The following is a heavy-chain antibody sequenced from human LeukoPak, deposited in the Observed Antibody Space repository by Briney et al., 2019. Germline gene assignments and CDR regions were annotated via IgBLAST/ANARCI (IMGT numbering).Heavy chain of an antibody. CDR3: AGISYSGTWSVGY. Sequence: QSGGSLRLSCAASGFTVSSNYMSWVRQSPGKGLEWVSVFYSGGSTFYADSVKGRFTISRDNSKNTLYLQMNSLRAEDTALYYCAGISYSGTWSVGYWGQGTLVTVTA. CDR2: FYSGGST. D-gene: IGHD6-6*01. V-gene: IGHV3-66*01. CDR1: GFTVSSNY. J-gene: IGHJ4*02.